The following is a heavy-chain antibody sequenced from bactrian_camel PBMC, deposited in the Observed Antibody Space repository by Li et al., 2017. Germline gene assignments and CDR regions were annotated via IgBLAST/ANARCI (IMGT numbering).Heavy chain of an antibody. CDR3: VRNYFTKQGAFGY. D-gene: IGHD2*01. CDR2: IQTGDGSP. V-gene: IGHV3S1*01. J-gene: IGHJ6*01. Sequence: QLVESGGGSVQPGGSLTLSCVASGYTLNRGCMGWFRQGPGEDRERVATIQTGDGSPYYYDSAKGRFTISRDLAKNTVYLQMNSLKPEDTAVYYCVRNYFTKQGAFGYWGQGTQVTVS. CDR1: GYTLNRGC.